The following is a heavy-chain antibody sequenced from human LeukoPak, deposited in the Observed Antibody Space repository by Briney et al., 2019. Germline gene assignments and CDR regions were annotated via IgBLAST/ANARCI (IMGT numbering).Heavy chain of an antibody. D-gene: IGHD3-3*01. J-gene: IGHJ4*02. CDR3: AREDFWSGFPFDY. V-gene: IGHV1-2*06. CDR1: GYTFTGYY. Sequence: GASVKVSCKASGYTFTGYYMHWVRQAPGQGLEWMGRINPNSGGTNYAQKFQGRVTMTRDTSISTAYMGLSRLRSDDTAVYYCAREDFWSGFPFDYWGQGTLVTVSS. CDR2: INPNSGGT.